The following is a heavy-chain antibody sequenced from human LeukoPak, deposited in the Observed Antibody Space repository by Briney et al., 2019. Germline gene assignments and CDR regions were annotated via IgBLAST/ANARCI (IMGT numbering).Heavy chain of an antibody. D-gene: IGHD5-12*01. V-gene: IGHV3-23*01. J-gene: IGHJ4*02. CDR3: AKGGATICDN. CDR1: GFTFSSYA. CDR2: ISGSGGST. Sequence: GGSLRLSCAASGFTFSSYAMSWVRQAPGKGLEWVSAISGSGGSTYYADPVKGRFTISRDNAKNTLHLQMSSLRAEDTALYYCAKGGATICDNWGQGTLVTVSS.